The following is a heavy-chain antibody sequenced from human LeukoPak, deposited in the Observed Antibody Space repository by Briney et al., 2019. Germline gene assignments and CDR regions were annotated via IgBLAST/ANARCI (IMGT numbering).Heavy chain of an antibody. D-gene: IGHD1-26*01. CDR2: IKQDGSEK. J-gene: IGHJ4*02. CDR3: ARRIVGPSSGGDY. V-gene: IGHV3-7*01. CDR1: GFILSSFW. Sequence: GGSLRLSCTVSGFILSSFWMRWVRQAPGKGLELVANIKQDGSEKYYVNSVQGRFTISRDNAKNSLYLQMNSLRVEDTAVYYCARRIVGPSSGGDYWGQGTPVTVSS.